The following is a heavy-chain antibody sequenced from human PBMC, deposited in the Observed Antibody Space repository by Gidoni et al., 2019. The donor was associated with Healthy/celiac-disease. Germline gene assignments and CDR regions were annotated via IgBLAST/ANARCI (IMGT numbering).Heavy chain of an antibody. V-gene: IGHV3-9*01. CDR3: AKDPGNDAFDI. Sequence: EVQLVESGGGLVQPGRSLRLSCAASGFTFDDYAMHWVRQAPGKGLEWVSGISWNSGSIGYADSVKGRFIISRDNAKNSLYLQMNSLRAEDTALYYCAKDPGNDAFDIWGQGTMVTVSS. J-gene: IGHJ3*02. CDR1: GFTFDDYA. CDR2: ISWNSGSI.